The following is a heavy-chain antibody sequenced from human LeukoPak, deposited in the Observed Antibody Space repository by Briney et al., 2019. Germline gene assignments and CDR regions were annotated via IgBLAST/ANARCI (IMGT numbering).Heavy chain of an antibody. CDR2: IYNSGST. J-gene: IGHJ4*02. V-gene: IGHV4-59*12. CDR3: ARRPELTGTTTGNFDY. D-gene: IGHD1-7*01. CDR1: GGSIYSYY. Sequence: PSETLSLTCTVSGGSIYSYYWSWIRQPPGKGLEGIGYIYNSGSTNYNPSLKSRVTISVDTSKNQFSLKLSSVTAADTAVYYCARRPELTGTTTGNFDYWGQGTLVTVSS.